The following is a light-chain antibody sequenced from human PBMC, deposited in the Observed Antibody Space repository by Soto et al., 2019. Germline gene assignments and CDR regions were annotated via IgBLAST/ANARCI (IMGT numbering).Light chain of an antibody. J-gene: IGKJ1*01. Sequence: DIQMTQSPSSLSASLGDRVTITCRASQSISSYVSWYQQKPGTAPKLLIYDASSLESGVPSRFSGSGSGTEFTLTISSLQPDDYATYYCQQYSSYSRTFGQGTKVDI. CDR3: QQYSSYSRT. CDR2: DAS. V-gene: IGKV1-5*01. CDR1: QSISSY.